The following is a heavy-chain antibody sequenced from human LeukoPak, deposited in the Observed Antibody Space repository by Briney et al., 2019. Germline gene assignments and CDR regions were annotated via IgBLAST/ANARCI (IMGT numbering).Heavy chain of an antibody. CDR3: AKSGAARFDY. J-gene: IGHJ4*02. CDR2: ISGSGGAT. V-gene: IGHV3-23*01. D-gene: IGHD6-6*01. CDR1: GFTFSSYA. Sequence: QPGGSLRLSCAASGFTFSSYAMSWVRQAPGKGLEWVSSISGSGGATYYADSVKGRFTISRDDSKNTLYVQMNSLRAEDTAVYYCAKSGAARFDYWGQGTLVTVSS.